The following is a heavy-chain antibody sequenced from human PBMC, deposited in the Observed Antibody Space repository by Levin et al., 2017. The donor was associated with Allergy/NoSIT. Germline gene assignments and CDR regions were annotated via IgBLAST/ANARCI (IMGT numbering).Heavy chain of an antibody. D-gene: IGHD2-15*01. V-gene: IGHV3-15*01. J-gene: IGHJ4*02. CDR1: GFTFSNAW. CDR3: TTGDCSGGSCTY. Sequence: GGSLRLSCAASGFTFSNAWMTWVRQAPGKGLEWVGRIKSKTDGGTTDYAAPVKGRFTISRDDSKNTLYLQVNSLKTEDTAVYYCTTGDCSGGSCTYWGQGTLVTVSS. CDR2: IKSKTDGGTT.